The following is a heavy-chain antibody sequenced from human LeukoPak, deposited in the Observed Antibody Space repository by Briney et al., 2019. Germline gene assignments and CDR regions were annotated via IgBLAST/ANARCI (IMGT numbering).Heavy chain of an antibody. CDR2: IDSDGSSA. D-gene: IGHD6-13*01. Sequence: GGSLRLSCAASGFTFSSYWMNWVRQAPGNGLVWVSHIDSDGSSATYGDSAKGRFTISRDNAKNTLYLQMSSLRAEDTAVYYCARGTATTAGIDYWGQGTLVAGSS. J-gene: IGHJ4*02. V-gene: IGHV3-74*01. CDR1: GFTFSSYW. CDR3: ARGTATTAGIDY.